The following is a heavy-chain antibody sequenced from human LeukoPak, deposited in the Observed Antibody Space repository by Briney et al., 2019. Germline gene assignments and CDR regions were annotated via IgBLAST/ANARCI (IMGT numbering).Heavy chain of an antibody. Sequence: PGGSLRLSCAASGFTFSSYAMHWVRQAPGKGLEWVAVISFDGSHKFYGDPVKGRFTISRDNSKNTLYLQMDSLRAEDTALYYCAKDGGAAVAGTIDFWGQGTLVTVSS. V-gene: IGHV3-30*18. CDR2: ISFDGSHK. J-gene: IGHJ4*02. D-gene: IGHD6-19*01. CDR1: GFTFSSYA. CDR3: AKDGGAAVAGTIDF.